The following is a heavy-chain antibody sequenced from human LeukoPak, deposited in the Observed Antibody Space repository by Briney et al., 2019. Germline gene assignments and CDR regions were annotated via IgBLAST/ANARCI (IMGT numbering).Heavy chain of an antibody. J-gene: IGHJ5*02. D-gene: IGHD3-3*01. Sequence: SETLSLTCTVSGGSIRSSYYYWGWIRQPPGKGLEWIGSIYYSGSTYYNPSLKSRVTISVDTSKNQFSLKLSSVTAADTAVYYCASLRFLEWLLTFDPWGQGTLVTVSS. V-gene: IGHV4-39*01. CDR3: ASLRFLEWLLTFDP. CDR2: IYYSGST. CDR1: GGSIRSSYYY.